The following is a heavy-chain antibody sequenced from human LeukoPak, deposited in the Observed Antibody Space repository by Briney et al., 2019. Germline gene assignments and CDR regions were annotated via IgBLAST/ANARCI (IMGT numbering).Heavy chain of an antibody. V-gene: IGHV3-23*01. CDR1: GFTFSSYG. Sequence: GGFLRLSCAASGFTFSSYGMSWVRQAPGKGLEWVSAISGSGGSTYYADSVKGRFTISRDNSKNTLYLQMNSLRAEDTAVYYCAREGPRLRSLDYWGQGTLVTVSS. CDR3: AREGPRLRSLDY. J-gene: IGHJ4*02. D-gene: IGHD3-3*01. CDR2: ISGSGGST.